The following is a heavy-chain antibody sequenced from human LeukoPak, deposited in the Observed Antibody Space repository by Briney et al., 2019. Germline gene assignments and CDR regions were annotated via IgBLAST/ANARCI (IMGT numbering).Heavy chain of an antibody. CDR1: GFTFSSYE. V-gene: IGHV3-48*03. CDR2: ISSSCSTI. Sequence: GGSLRLSCAASGFTFSSYEMNWVRQAPGKGLEWVSYISSSCSTIYYADSVKGRFTISRDNAKNSLYLQMNSLRAEDTAVYYCARDPATVTTDPGYMDVWGKGTTVTVSS. CDR3: ARDPATVTTDPGYMDV. J-gene: IGHJ6*03. D-gene: IGHD4-11*01.